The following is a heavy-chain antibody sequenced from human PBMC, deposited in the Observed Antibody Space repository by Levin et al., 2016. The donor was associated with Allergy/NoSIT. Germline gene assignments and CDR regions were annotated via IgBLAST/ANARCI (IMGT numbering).Heavy chain of an antibody. CDR3: ARDLIGPQFQLYYYGMDV. J-gene: IGHJ6*02. V-gene: IGHV3-21*01. D-gene: IGHD3-22*01. CDR2: ISSSSSYI. Sequence: WIRQPPGKGLEWVSSISSSSSYIYYADSVKGRFTISRDNAKNSLYLQMNSLRAEDTAVYYCARDLIGPQFQLYYYGMDVWGQGTTVTVSS.